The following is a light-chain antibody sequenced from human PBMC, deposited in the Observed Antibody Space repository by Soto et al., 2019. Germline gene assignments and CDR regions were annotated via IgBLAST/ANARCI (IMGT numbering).Light chain of an antibody. CDR1: QSVSNYY. J-gene: IGKJ1*01. CDR3: QQYGSSPVT. Sequence: EIVLTQSPGTLSLSPGERATLSCRASQSVSNYYLAWYQQKPGQAPRLLIYGASSRATGIPDRFSGSESGTDFTLTISRLEPEDFAVYYCQQYGSSPVTFGQGTKVEIK. CDR2: GAS. V-gene: IGKV3-20*01.